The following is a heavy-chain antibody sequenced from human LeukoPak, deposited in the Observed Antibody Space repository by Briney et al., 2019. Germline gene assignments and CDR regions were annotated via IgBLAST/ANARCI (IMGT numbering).Heavy chain of an antibody. D-gene: IGHD6-13*01. CDR3: ARVAKGIAAAGTPTAEYFQH. CDR2: INHSGST. V-gene: IGHV4-34*01. Sequence: PSETLSLTCAVYGGSFSGYYWSWIRQPPGKGLEWIGEINHSGSTNYNPSLKSRVTISVDTSKNQFSLKLSSVTAADTAVYYCARVAKGIAAAGTPTAEYFQHWGQGTLVTVSS. J-gene: IGHJ1*01. CDR1: GGSFSGYY.